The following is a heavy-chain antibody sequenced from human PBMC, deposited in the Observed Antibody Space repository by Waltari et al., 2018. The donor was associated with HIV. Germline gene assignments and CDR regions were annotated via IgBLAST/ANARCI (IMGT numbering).Heavy chain of an antibody. J-gene: IGHJ6*04. CDR1: GYTFSDDA. CDR2: INTNSGNP. Sequence: QVQLVQSGSELQKPGASVKVSCKAFGYTFSDDAMHWVRQAPGQGLEWMGWINTNSGNPTYAQAFTGRFVFSLDTSVSTAYLQISSLKAEDTAVYYCAREEYHYMAFWGKGTTVTVSS. CDR3: AREEYHYMAF. D-gene: IGHD2-15*01. V-gene: IGHV7-4-1*02.